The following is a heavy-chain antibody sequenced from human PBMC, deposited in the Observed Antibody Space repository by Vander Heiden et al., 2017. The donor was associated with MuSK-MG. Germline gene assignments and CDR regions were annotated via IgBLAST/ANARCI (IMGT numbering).Heavy chain of an antibody. CDR1: GFPFSGSA. CDR2: IRSKANSYAT. J-gene: IGHJ4*02. V-gene: IGHV3-73*01. Sequence: EVQLVESGGGLVQPGGSLKLSCAASGFPFSGSAMHWLRQAAGKGLEWVGRIRSKANSYATAYAASVKGRFTTSRDDSKNTAYLQMNSLKAEDTAVYYCTSPPYYVGGQGTLVTVSS. CDR3: TSPPYYV. D-gene: IGHD3-16*01.